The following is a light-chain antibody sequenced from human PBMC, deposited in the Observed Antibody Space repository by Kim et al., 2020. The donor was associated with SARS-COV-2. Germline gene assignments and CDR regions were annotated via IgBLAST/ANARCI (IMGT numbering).Light chain of an antibody. CDR2: EAS. Sequence: ASVGDRVTITGQASQDISKYLIWYQQKPGKAPKVLIYEASNLETGVPSRFSGSGSGTDFTFTINNLQPEDIGTYYCQQCDDLPLTFGGGTKVDIK. CDR3: QQCDDLPLT. J-gene: IGKJ4*01. V-gene: IGKV1-33*01. CDR1: QDISKY.